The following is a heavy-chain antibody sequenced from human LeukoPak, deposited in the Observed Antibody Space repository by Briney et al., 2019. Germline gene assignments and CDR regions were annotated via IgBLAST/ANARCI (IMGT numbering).Heavy chain of an antibody. J-gene: IGHJ6*03. D-gene: IGHD3-3*01. V-gene: IGHV1-18*01. CDR2: ISTYSGNA. CDR1: GYSFITHG. Sequence: ASVKVPCKASGYSFITHGITWVRQAPGQGLQWVGRISTYSGNAHYAQRLQDRVTLSKDTATTTAYLEVRNLRSDDTAVYYCARDLAVLGVVFTSYMDVWGKGTPVIVSS. CDR3: ARDLAVLGVVFTSYMDV.